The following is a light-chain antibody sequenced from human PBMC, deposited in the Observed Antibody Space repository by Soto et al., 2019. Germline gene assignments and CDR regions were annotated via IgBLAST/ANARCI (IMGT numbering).Light chain of an antibody. CDR1: QSVSSSY. CDR3: QQYVSSSWT. V-gene: IGKV3-20*01. J-gene: IGKJ1*01. Sequence: EIVLTQSPGTLSLSPGERATLSCRASQSVSSSYLAWYQQKPGQAPRLLIYAASSRATGIPDRFSGSGSGTDFTLTISRLEPEDFAVYYCQQYVSSSWTFGQGTTVEIK. CDR2: AAS.